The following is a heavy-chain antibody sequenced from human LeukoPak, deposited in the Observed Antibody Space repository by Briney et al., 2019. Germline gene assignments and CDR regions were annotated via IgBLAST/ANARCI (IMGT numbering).Heavy chain of an antibody. D-gene: IGHD6-19*01. CDR1: GYTFTSYG. CDR3: ARSSIAVAGAHFDY. J-gene: IGHJ4*02. CDR2: ISAYNGNT. Sequence: ASVKVSCKASGYTFTSYGISWVRQAPGQGLEWMGWISAYNGNTNYAQKLQGRVTMTTDKSTSTAYMELSSLRSEDTAVYYCARSSIAVAGAHFDYWGQGTLVTVSS. V-gene: IGHV1-18*01.